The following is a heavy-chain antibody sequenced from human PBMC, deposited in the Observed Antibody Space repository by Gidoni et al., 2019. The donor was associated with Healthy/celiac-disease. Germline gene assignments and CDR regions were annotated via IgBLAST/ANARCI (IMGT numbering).Heavy chain of an antibody. CDR2: SNPYSGGT. CDR3: ARELDGDYVGY. D-gene: IGHD4-17*01. CDR1: GYTFTGYY. J-gene: IGHJ4*02. Sequence: QVQLVQSGAEVKKPGASVTVSCKASGYTFTGYYLHWVRQAPGQGLEWMGRSNPYSGGTNYAQKVQGRVTRTRDTSISTADMELSRLRSDDTAVDYCARELDGDYVGYWGQGTLVTVSS. V-gene: IGHV1-2*06.